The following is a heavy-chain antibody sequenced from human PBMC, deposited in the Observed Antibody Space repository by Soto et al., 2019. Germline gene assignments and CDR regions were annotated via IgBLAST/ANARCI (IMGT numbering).Heavy chain of an antibody. Sequence: EVQLLESGGGLVQPGGSLRLSCAASGFTFSSYAMSWVRQAPWKGLEWVSAISGSGGSTYYADSVKGRFTISRDNSKNTLYLQMNSLRAEDTAVYYCAKGSSGWYERFDYWGQGTLATVSS. CDR2: ISGSGGST. V-gene: IGHV3-23*01. CDR3: AKGSSGWYERFDY. D-gene: IGHD6-19*01. J-gene: IGHJ4*02. CDR1: GFTFSSYA.